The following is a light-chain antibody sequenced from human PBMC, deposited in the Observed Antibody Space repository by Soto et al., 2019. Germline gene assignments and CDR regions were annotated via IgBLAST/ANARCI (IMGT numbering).Light chain of an antibody. CDR1: QSISSY. CDR3: QQSYSTPIT. Sequence: DIQMTQSPSYLSASVGDRVTITCRASQSISSYLNWYQQKPGKAPKLLIYAAYSLQSGVTSRFSGSGSGTDFTLTISSLQPEDFATYYCQQSYSTPITFGQGTRLDIK. CDR2: AAY. V-gene: IGKV1-39*01. J-gene: IGKJ5*01.